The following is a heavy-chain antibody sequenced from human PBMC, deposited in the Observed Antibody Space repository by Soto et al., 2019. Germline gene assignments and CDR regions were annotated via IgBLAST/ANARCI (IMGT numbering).Heavy chain of an antibody. CDR3: AREAGPDRWFDP. D-gene: IGHD6-19*01. CDR1: GASISSYF. CDR2: ISTSGTT. Sequence: SETLSLTCTVSGASISSYFWTWIRQPAGKGLDWIGRISTSGTTNYNPSLKGRVTMSVDTSKNHFSLNLSSVTAADTAVYYCAREAGPDRWFDPWGQGTLVTVSS. J-gene: IGHJ5*02. V-gene: IGHV4-4*07.